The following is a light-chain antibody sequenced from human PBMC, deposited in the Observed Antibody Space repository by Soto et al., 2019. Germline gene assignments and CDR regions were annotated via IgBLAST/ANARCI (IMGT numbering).Light chain of an antibody. Sequence: DLQMTQSPSSLSASVGDRVTLTCRASQTVSNYVNWYQLKPGKAPKLLVYTASSLHGGVPSRFSGSGFGTDFTLTISSLQPDDFATYYCQQSYNIPYTFGQGTKLDIK. CDR3: QQSYNIPYT. CDR2: TAS. J-gene: IGKJ2*01. CDR1: QTVSNY. V-gene: IGKV1-39*01.